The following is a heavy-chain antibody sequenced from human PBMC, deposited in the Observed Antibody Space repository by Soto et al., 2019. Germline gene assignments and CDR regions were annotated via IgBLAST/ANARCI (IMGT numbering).Heavy chain of an antibody. V-gene: IGHV4-31*03. CDR2: IYYSGST. J-gene: IGHJ6*02. Sequence: SETLSLTCTVSCGSISSGGYYWSWIRQHPGKGLEWIGYIYYSGSTYYNPSLKSRVTISVDTSKNQFSLKLSSVTAADTAVYYCARSVRRNSGSYRDYYGMDVWGQGTTVTVSS. D-gene: IGHD1-26*01. CDR1: CGSISSGGYY. CDR3: ARSVRRNSGSYRDYYGMDV.